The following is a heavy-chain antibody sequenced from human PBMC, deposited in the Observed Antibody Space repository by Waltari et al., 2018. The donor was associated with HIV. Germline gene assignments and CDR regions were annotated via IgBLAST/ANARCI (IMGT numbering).Heavy chain of an antibody. CDR1: GYTPTELS. CDR2: FDPEDDET. V-gene: IGHV1-24*01. J-gene: IGHJ6*02. Sequence: QVQLVQSGAEVKKPGASVKVSCKASGYTPTELSMHWVRQAPGKGLEWMGNFDPEDDETIYAQKFQGRITMTEDTSSDTAYMELSSLTSGDTAVYYCATDFSGMVRAYSYYSLDVWGQGTTVTVSS. D-gene: IGHD3-10*01. CDR3: ATDFSGMVRAYSYYSLDV.